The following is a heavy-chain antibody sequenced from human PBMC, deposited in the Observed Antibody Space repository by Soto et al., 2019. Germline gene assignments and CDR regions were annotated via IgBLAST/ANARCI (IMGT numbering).Heavy chain of an antibody. V-gene: IGHV1-69*13. Sequence: SVKVSCKASGGTFSSYAIGWVXXXPGQGLEWMGGIIPIFGTANYAQKFQGRVTITADESTSTAYMELSSLRSEDTAVYYCASSGYSSGRPIDYWGQGTLVTVSS. CDR3: ASSGYSSGRPIDY. D-gene: IGHD6-19*01. CDR2: IIPIFGTA. J-gene: IGHJ4*02. CDR1: GGTFSSYA.